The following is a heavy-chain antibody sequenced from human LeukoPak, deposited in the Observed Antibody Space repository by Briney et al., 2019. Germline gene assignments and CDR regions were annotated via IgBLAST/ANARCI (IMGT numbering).Heavy chain of an antibody. CDR1: SGSISSSSYY. Sequence: PSETLFLTCTVSSGSISSSSYYWRWIRQPPGKGLEWIGSIYYSGSTYYNPSLKSRVTISVDTSKNQVSLKLSSVTAADTAVYYCARHGNKIVGATFDYWGQGTLVTVSS. J-gene: IGHJ4*02. V-gene: IGHV4-39*01. CDR2: IYYSGST. D-gene: IGHD1-26*01. CDR3: ARHGNKIVGATFDY.